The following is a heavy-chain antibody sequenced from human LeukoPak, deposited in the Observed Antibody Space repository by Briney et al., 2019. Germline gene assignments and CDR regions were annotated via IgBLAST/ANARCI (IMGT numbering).Heavy chain of an antibody. CDR2: IYTSGST. CDR3: ARLWFGELFLMDV. CDR1: GGSVSSDY. Sequence: KPSETLSLTCTVSGGSVSSDYWNWIRQPAGKGLEWIGRIYTSGSTNYNPSLKSRVTISVDTSKNQFSLKLSSVTAADTAVYYCARLWFGELFLMDVWGKGTTVTISS. V-gene: IGHV4-4*07. J-gene: IGHJ6*04. D-gene: IGHD3-10*01.